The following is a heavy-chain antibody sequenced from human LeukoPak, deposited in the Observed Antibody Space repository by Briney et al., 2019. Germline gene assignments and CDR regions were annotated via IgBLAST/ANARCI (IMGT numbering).Heavy chain of an antibody. Sequence: GGSLRLSCVGSGFSFTTYWMTWVRQAPGKGLEWVANIMQDGSEKNYVDSVKGRLTISRDNAKNSLFLQMNSLRPEDTAVYYCAREVYSTSRPADAFDIWGQGTVVTVAS. V-gene: IGHV3-7*01. CDR3: AREVYSTSRPADAFDI. CDR1: GFSFTTYW. CDR2: IMQDGSEK. D-gene: IGHD6-13*01. J-gene: IGHJ3*02.